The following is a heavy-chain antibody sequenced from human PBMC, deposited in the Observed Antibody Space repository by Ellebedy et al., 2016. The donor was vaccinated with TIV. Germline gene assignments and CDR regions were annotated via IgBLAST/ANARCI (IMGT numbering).Heavy chain of an antibody. CDR2: IRGKAYGGST. CDR1: GFTFTNYT. D-gene: IGHD3-16*01. Sequence: GESLKISCTASGFTFTNYTLSWFRQSPGKGLEWLGFIRGKAYGGSTEYAASVKGRFTVSKDDSKRLAYLQMISLKTEDTAVYYCTRRYDYVWGSPDYWGQGTLVTVSS. CDR3: TRRYDYVWGSPDY. J-gene: IGHJ4*02. V-gene: IGHV3-49*03.